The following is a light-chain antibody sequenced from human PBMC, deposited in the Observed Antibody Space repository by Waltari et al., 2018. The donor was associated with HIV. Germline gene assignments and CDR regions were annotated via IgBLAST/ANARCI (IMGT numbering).Light chain of an antibody. CDR2: EVT. Sequence: QSALTQPASVSGSPGQSIPISCTGTFTDVGCYNLVSWYQKHPGEAPKIMIYEVTKRPSGVSSRFSGSKSGNTASLTISGLQAEDEADYYCCSYAGSRIHVVFGGGTKLTVL. CDR1: FTDVGCYNL. J-gene: IGLJ2*01. V-gene: IGLV2-23*02. CDR3: CSYAGSRIHVV.